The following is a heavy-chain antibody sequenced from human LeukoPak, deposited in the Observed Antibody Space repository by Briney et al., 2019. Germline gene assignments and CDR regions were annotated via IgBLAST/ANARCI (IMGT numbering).Heavy chain of an antibody. CDR3: ARVPAAAGTSDFDY. J-gene: IGHJ4*02. D-gene: IGHD6-13*01. Sequence: ATVRVSCKASGYTFTIYDINWVRQATGQGREWMGWMNPNSGNTGYAQKFQGRVTMTRNTSISTAYMELSSLRSEDTAVYYCARVPAAAGTSDFDYWGQGTLVTVSS. V-gene: IGHV1-8*01. CDR1: GYTFTIYD. CDR2: MNPNSGNT.